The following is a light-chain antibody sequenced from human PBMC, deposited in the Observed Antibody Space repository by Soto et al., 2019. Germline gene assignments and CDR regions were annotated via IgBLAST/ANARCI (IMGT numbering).Light chain of an antibody. CDR2: GAS. CDR1: QSVSSSY. J-gene: IGKJ2*01. V-gene: IGKV3-20*01. Sequence: EVVLTQSPGTLSLSPGERATLSCRASQSVSSSYLAWYQQKPGQAPRLLIYGASSRATGIPDGFSGSGSGTDFTLTVSRLEPEDFAVYYCQQYSSSPRTCGQGTKLEIK. CDR3: QQYSSSPRT.